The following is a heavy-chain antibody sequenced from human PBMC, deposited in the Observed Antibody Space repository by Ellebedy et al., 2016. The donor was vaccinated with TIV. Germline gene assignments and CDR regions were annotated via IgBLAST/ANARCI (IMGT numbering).Heavy chain of an antibody. CDR1: GFTFSIYA. CDR3: AKDLNRGYSSGWSFMDV. J-gene: IGHJ6*03. D-gene: IGHD6-19*01. CDR2: ISGSGDST. Sequence: GESLKISCAASGFTFSIYAMTWVRQAPGKGLEWVSAISGSGDSTYYADSVKGRFTISRDNSKNKVYLQMNSLRAEDTAKYYCAKDLNRGYSSGWSFMDVWGKGTTVTVSS. V-gene: IGHV3-23*01.